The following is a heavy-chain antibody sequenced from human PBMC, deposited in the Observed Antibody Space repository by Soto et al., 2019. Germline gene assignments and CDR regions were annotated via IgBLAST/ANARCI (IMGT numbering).Heavy chain of an antibody. J-gene: IGHJ4*02. CDR2: FYYSRST. CDR3: ARCGWKLVDY. V-gene: IGHV4-59*01. Sequence: QVQLQESGPGLVKPSETLSLTCTVSGGSISSYYCSWIRQPPGKGLEWIGDFYYSRSTNYNPSLKSRVTRLVDPSKNQFSLKLSSVHAADTAVYYCARCGWKLVDYWGQGTLVTVSS. CDR1: GGSISSYY. D-gene: IGHD6-19*01.